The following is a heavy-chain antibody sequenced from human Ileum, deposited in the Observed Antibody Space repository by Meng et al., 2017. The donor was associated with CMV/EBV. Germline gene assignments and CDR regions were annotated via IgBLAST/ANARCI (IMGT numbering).Heavy chain of an antibody. CDR2: ISSASRTI. CDR1: GFTFDSHS. J-gene: IGHJ6*02. CDR3: ARDFGVVMMTAPRYGLGV. Sequence: GESLKISCEASGFTFDSHSMNWVRQAPGKGLEWVAYISSASRTIYYADSVKGRFTISRDNAKNSLHLQMNSLRAEDTAVYYCARDFGVVMMTAPRYGLGVWGQGTTVTVSS. D-gene: IGHD3-3*01. V-gene: IGHV3-48*04.